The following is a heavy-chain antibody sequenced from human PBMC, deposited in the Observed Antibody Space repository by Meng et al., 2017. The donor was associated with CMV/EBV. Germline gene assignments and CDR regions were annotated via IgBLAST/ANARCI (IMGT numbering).Heavy chain of an antibody. CDR3: ARTPDSAPRWVGSPSYYYGMDV. V-gene: IGHV1-46*01. CDR1: GYTFTSYY. Sequence: ASVKVSCKASGYTFTSYYMHWVRQAPGQGLEWMGIINPSGGSTSYAQKFQGRVTMTRDTSTSTAYMELSSLRSEDTAVYYCARTPDSAPRWVGSPSYYYGMDVWGQGTTVTVSS. CDR2: INPSGGST. D-gene: IGHD4-23*01. J-gene: IGHJ6*02.